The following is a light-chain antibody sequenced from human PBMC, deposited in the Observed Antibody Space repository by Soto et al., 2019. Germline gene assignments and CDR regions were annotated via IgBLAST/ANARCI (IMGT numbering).Light chain of an antibody. CDR1: SIDVGGYNY. Sequence: QSALTQPASVSGSPGQSFAISCTGASIDVGGYNYVSWYQQHPGKAPKLMIYDVASRPSGVSDRFSGSKSGNTASLTISGLQAEDGADYYCSSYTSSSTLYVFGTGTKLTVL. J-gene: IGLJ1*01. V-gene: IGLV2-14*03. CDR3: SSYTSSSTLYV. CDR2: DVA.